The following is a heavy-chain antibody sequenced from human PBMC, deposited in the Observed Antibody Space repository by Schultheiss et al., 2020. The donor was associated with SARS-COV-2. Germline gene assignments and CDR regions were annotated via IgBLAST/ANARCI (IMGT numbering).Heavy chain of an antibody. CDR2: ISYDGSYK. CDR1: GFTFSSYA. Sequence: GESLKISCAASGFTFSSYAMHWVRQAPGKGLEWVAVISYDGSYKYYADSVKGRFTISRDNSKNTLYLQMNSLRAEDTAVYYCARDRLERPSLWFGESHPYYFDYWGQGTLVTVSS. D-gene: IGHD3-10*01. V-gene: IGHV3-30*03. CDR3: ARDRLERPSLWFGESHPYYFDY. J-gene: IGHJ4*01.